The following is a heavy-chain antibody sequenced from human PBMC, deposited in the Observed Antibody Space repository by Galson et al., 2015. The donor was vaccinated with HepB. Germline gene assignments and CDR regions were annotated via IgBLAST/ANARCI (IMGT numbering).Heavy chain of an antibody. CDR2: IIPIFGTA. CDR3: ASPKGHGSGSYYALDY. CDR1: GGTFSSYA. V-gene: IGHV1-69*06. D-gene: IGHD3-10*01. J-gene: IGHJ4*02. Sequence: SCKASGGTFSSYAISWVRQAPGQGLEWMGGIIPIFGTANYAQKFQGRVTITADKSTSTAYMELSSLRSEDTAVYYCASPKGHGSGSYYALDYWGQGTLVTVSS.